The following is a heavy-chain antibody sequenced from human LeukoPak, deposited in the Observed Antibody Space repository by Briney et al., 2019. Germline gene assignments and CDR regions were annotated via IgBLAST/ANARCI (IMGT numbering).Heavy chain of an antibody. CDR2: VYPGDSNT. Sequence: GESLKISCQGSGYSFTTYWIAWVRQMPGKGLEWMGVVYPGDSNTRYSPSFQGQVTISADKSISTAFLQWNSLKASDTAMYYCATSYSRSSVYFYYGLDFWGQGTTVTVSS. CDR3: ATSYSRSSVYFYYGLDF. D-gene: IGHD6-6*01. V-gene: IGHV5-51*01. CDR1: GYSFTTYW. J-gene: IGHJ6*02.